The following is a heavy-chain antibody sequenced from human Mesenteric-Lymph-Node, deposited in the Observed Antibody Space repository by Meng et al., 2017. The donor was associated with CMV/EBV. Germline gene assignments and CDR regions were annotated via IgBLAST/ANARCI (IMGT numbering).Heavy chain of an antibody. Sequence: GESLKISCAASGFTFSSYAMHWVRQAPGKGLEWVAVISYDGSNKYYADSVKGRFTISRDNSKNTLYLQMNSLRAEDTAVYYCARDVSDIWQQLSYYYYGMDVWGQGTTVTVSS. CDR2: ISYDGSNK. V-gene: IGHV3-30-3*01. CDR1: GFTFSSYA. J-gene: IGHJ6*02. CDR3: ARDVSDIWQQLSYYYYGMDV. D-gene: IGHD6-13*01.